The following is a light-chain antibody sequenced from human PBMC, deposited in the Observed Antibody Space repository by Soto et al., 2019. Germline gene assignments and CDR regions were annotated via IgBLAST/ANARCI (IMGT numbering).Light chain of an antibody. CDR1: RSDIGSNS. J-gene: IGLJ1*01. CDR3: AAWDDSLTGPV. CDR2: NNN. Sequence: VLTQPPSASGTPGQTVIISCSGSRSDIGSNSVNWYQHLPGTAPKLLIYNNNQRPSGVPDRFSGSKSGTSASLAISGLQSEDEADYYCAAWDDSLTGPVFGTGTKVTVL. V-gene: IGLV1-44*01.